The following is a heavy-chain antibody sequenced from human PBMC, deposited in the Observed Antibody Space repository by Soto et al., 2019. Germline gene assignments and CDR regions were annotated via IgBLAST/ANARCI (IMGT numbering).Heavy chain of an antibody. CDR2: IYYSGST. Sequence: SETLSLTCTVSGGSISSSSYYWGWIRQPPGKGLEWIGSIYYSGSTYYNPSLKSRVTISVDTSKNQFSLKLSSVTAADTAVYYCARSPRYHRIVVVVAATHPGGWFDPWGQGTLVTVSS. D-gene: IGHD2-15*01. CDR3: ARSPRYHRIVVVVAATHPGGWFDP. CDR1: GGSISSSSYY. J-gene: IGHJ5*02. V-gene: IGHV4-39*01.